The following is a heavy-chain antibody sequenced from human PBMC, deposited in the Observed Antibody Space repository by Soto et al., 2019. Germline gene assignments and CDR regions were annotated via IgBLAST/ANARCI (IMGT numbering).Heavy chain of an antibody. D-gene: IGHD1-1*01. CDR3: ARGSAGTCDY. V-gene: IGHV1-8*01. Sequence: ASVKVSCKASGYAFTSYDINWVRQATGQGLEWMGWMNPNSGTTGYAQKFRGRVTMTRNTSTSTTYMELSSLRSEDTAVYYCARGSAGTCDYWGQGTLVTVSS. CDR1: GYAFTSYD. CDR2: MNPNSGTT. J-gene: IGHJ4*02.